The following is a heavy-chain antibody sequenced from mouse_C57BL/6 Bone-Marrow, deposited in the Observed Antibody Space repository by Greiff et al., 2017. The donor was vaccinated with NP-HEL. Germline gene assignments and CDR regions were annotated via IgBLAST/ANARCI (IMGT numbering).Heavy chain of an antibody. V-gene: IGHV1-84*01. Sequence: VQGVESGPELVKPGASVKISCKASGYTFTDYYINWVKQRPGQGLEWIGWIYPGSGNTKYNEKFKGKATLTVDTSSSTAYIQLSSLTSEDSAVYFCARHSNYFYFDYWGQGTTLTVSS. CDR3: ARHSNYFYFDY. CDR1: GYTFTDYY. CDR2: IYPGSGNT. J-gene: IGHJ2*01. D-gene: IGHD2-5*01.